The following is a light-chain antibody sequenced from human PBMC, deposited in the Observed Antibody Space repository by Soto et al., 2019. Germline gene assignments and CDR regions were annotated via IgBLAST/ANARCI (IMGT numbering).Light chain of an antibody. CDR1: SSNIGRNY. J-gene: IGLJ1*01. CDR2: RND. V-gene: IGLV1-47*01. CDR3: AAWDDSLSGLYV. Sequence: VLTQPPSASGTPGQRVTISCSGSSSNIGRNYVYWYQQLPGTAPKLLIYRNDQRPSGVPDRLSGSKSGTSASLAISGLRSEDEADYYCAAWDDSLSGLYVFGTGTKVTVL.